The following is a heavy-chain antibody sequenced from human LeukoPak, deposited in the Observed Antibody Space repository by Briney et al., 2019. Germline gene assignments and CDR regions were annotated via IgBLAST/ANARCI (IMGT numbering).Heavy chain of an antibody. J-gene: IGHJ1*01. D-gene: IGHD2-21*01. CDR2: IYYRGST. CDR1: GGSISSYY. V-gene: IGHV4-59*08. CDR3: ARLPYD. Sequence: SETLSLTCTVSGGSISSYYWSWIRQPPGKGLEWIGYIYYRGSTSYNPSLKSRVTISVDTSKNQFSLRLRSVTATDTAIYYCARLPYDWGQGTLVTVSS.